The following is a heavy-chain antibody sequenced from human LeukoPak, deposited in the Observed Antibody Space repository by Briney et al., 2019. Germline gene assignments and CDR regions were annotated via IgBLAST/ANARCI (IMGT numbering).Heavy chain of an antibody. Sequence: PSQTLSLTCTVSGGSISSGSYYWSWIRQPAGKGLEWIGEINHSGSTNYNPSLKSRVTISVDTSKNQFSLKLSSVTAADTAVYYCARVRTFGGVIVRLGYYYYMDVWGKGTTVTVSS. CDR1: GGSISSGSYY. V-gene: IGHV4-61*09. J-gene: IGHJ6*03. CDR2: INHSGST. CDR3: ARVRTFGGVIVRLGYYYYMDV. D-gene: IGHD3-16*02.